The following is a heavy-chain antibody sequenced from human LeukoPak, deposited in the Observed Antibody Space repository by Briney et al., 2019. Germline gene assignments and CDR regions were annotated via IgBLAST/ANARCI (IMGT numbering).Heavy chain of an antibody. CDR1: GFTLSRYW. J-gene: IGHJ4*02. Sequence: PGGSLRLSCEASGFTLSRYWMHWVRQAPGKGLVWVSRINSDGSSKSYADSVKGRFTISRDNAKNTLYLQMNSLRAEDTAVYYCAKVRFGATARYYFDYWGQGTLVTVSS. CDR3: AKVRFGATARYYFDY. V-gene: IGHV3-74*01. D-gene: IGHD3-10*01. CDR2: INSDGSSK.